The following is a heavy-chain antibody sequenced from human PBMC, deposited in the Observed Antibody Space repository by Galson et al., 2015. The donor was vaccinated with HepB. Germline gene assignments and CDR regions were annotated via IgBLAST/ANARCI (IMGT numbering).Heavy chain of an antibody. D-gene: IGHD5-18*01. Sequence: ETLSLTCTVSGGSISSSSYYWGWIRQPPGKGLEWIGSIYYSGSTYYNPSLKSRVTISVDTSKNQFSLKLSSVTAADTAVYYCARDRQKYTYGLYYYGMDVWGPGTTVTVSS. V-gene: IGHV4-39*07. CDR2: IYYSGST. CDR1: GGSISSSSYY. J-gene: IGHJ6*02. CDR3: ARDRQKYTYGLYYYGMDV.